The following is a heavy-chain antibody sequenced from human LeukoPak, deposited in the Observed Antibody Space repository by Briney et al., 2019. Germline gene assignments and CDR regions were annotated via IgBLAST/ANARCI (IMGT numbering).Heavy chain of an antibody. CDR2: IKSKTDGGTT. D-gene: IGHD4-17*01. Sequence: GGSLRLSCAASGFTFSSYEINWVRQAPGKGLEWVGRIKSKTDGGTTDYAAPVKGRFTISRDDSKNTLYLQMSSLKTEDTAVYYCTTDPATVIAYYWGQGTLVTVSS. CDR3: TTDPATVIAYY. V-gene: IGHV3-15*01. J-gene: IGHJ4*02. CDR1: GFTFSSYE.